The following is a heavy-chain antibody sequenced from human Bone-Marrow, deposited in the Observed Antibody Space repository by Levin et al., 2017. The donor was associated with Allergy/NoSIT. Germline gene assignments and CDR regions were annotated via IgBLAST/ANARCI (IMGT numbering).Heavy chain of an antibody. CDR3: ARPNTIFGVVTRAFDI. V-gene: IGHV4-34*01. D-gene: IGHD3-3*01. Sequence: SQTLSLTCAVYGGSFSGYYWSWIRQPPGKGLEWIGEINHSGSTNYNPSLKSRVTISVDTSKNQFSLKLSSVTAADTAVYYCARPNTIFGVVTRAFDIWGQGTMVTVSS. J-gene: IGHJ3*02. CDR2: INHSGST. CDR1: GGSFSGYY.